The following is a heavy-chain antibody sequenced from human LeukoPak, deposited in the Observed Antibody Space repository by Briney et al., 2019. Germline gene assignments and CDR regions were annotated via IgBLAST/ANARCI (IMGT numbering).Heavy chain of an antibody. CDR1: GFTFSSYW. CDR3: ARGVPYGSGGGYFDY. J-gene: IGHJ4*02. V-gene: IGHV3-7*01. Sequence: GGSLRLSCAASGFTFSSYWMSWVRQAPGKGLEWVANIKQDGSEKYYVDSVKGRFTISRDNAKNSLYLQMNSLRAEDTAVYYCARGVPYGSGGGYFDYWGQGTLVTVFS. CDR2: IKQDGSEK. D-gene: IGHD3-10*01.